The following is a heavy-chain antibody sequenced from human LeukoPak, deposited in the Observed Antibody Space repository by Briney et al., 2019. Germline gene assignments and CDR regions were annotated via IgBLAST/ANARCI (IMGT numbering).Heavy chain of an antibody. CDR1: GFTLSSYS. V-gene: IGHV3-21*01. Sequence: PGGSLRLSCAASGFTLSSYSMNWVRQAPGKGLEWVSSISSSSIYIYYADSVKSRFTISRDNAKNSLYLQMNSLRAEDTAVYYCAELGITMIGGVWGKGTTVTISS. D-gene: IGHD3-10*02. J-gene: IGHJ6*04. CDR3: AELGITMIGGV. CDR2: ISSSSIYI.